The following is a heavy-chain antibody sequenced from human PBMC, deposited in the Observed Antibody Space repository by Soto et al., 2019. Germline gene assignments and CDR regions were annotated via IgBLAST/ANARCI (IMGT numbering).Heavy chain of an antibody. V-gene: IGHV4-39*01. CDR3: AGFCSSGWPNYYYYGMDV. Sequence: SETLSLTCTVSGGSISSSSYYWGWIRQPPGKGLEWIGSIYYSGSTYYNPSLKSRVTISVDTSKNQFSLKLSSVTAADTAVYYCAGFCSSGWPNYYYYGMDVWGQGTTVTVSS. D-gene: IGHD6-19*01. CDR1: GGSISSSSYY. J-gene: IGHJ6*02. CDR2: IYYSGST.